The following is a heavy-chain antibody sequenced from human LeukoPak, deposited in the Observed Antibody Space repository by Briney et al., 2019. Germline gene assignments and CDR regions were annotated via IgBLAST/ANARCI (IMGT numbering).Heavy chain of an antibody. Sequence: PGGSLRLSCAASGFSFNDYGMHWVRQVPGKGLEWVSGISWNSGTLGYADSVKGRFTISRDNAKNSLYLQMNSLRPDDTAVYSCARMVRGRGYYYYYMDVWGKGTTVTVSS. CDR2: ISWNSGTL. D-gene: IGHD3-10*01. CDR1: GFSFNDYG. J-gene: IGHJ6*03. CDR3: ARMVRGRGYYYYYMDV. V-gene: IGHV3-9*01.